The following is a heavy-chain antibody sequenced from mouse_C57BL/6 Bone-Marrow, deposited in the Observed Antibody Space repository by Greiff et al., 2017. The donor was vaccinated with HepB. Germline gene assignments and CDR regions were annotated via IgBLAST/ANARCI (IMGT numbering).Heavy chain of an antibody. D-gene: IGHD1-1*01. CDR2: IDPENGDT. CDR3: TAWYPYRSSAWFAY. V-gene: IGHV14-4*01. CDR1: GFNIKDDY. Sequence: EVMLVESGAELVRPGASVKLSCTASGFNIKDDYMHWVKQRHEQGLEWIGWIDPENGDTEYASKFQGKATITADTSSNTAYLQRRSLTSEGTTVDYCTAWYPYRSSAWFAYWGQGTLVTVSA. J-gene: IGHJ3*01.